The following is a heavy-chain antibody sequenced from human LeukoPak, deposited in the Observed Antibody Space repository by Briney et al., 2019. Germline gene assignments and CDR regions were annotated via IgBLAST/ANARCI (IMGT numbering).Heavy chain of an antibody. Sequence: SETLSLTCTVSGGSMTNSTYYWGWIRQPPGKGLEWIGSIYYSGSTYYNPSFKSRITISVDTSKNQFSLKVISVTAADTAVYYCARGLGGRTSDAFDIWGQGTMVTVSS. V-gene: IGHV4-39*01. CDR3: ARGLGGRTSDAFDI. CDR2: IYYSGST. J-gene: IGHJ3*02. D-gene: IGHD3-16*01. CDR1: GGSMTNSTYY.